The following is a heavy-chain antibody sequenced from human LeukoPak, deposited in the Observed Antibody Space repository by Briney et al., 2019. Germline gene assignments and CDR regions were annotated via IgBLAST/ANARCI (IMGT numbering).Heavy chain of an antibody. CDR2: IYYSGST. Sequence: SETLSLTCTVSGGSISSYFWSWIRQPPGKGLEWIGYIYYSGSTNYNPSLKSRVTISVDTSKNQFSLKLSSVTAADTAVYYCARDLATVVTPTQNAFDIWGQGTMVTVSS. CDR3: ARDLATVVTPTQNAFDI. J-gene: IGHJ3*02. V-gene: IGHV4-59*01. D-gene: IGHD4-23*01. CDR1: GGSISSYF.